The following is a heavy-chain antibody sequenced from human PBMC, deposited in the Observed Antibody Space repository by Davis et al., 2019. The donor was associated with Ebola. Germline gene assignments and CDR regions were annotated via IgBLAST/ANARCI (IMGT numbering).Heavy chain of an antibody. CDR1: GGSISSSNW. CDR2: IYHSGST. CDR3: AGCSGGSCHYFDY. D-gene: IGHD2-15*01. Sequence: SETLSLTCAVSGGSISSSNWWSWVRQPPGKGLEWIGEIYHSGSTNYNPSLKSRVTISVDKSKNQFSLKLSSVTAADTAVYYCAGCSGGSCHYFDYWGQGTLVTVSS. J-gene: IGHJ4*02. V-gene: IGHV4-4*02.